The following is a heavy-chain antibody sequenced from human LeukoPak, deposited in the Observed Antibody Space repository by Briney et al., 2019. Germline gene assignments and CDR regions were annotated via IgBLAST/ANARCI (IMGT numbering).Heavy chain of an antibody. D-gene: IGHD3-10*01. V-gene: IGHV3-11*04. CDR2: TSSSGSTI. CDR1: GFTFSDYY. J-gene: IGHJ4*02. Sequence: GGSLRLSCAASGFTFSDYYMSWIRQAPGKGLEWVSYTSSSGSTIYYADSVKGRFTISRDNAKNSLYLQMNSLRAEDTAVYYCATPSALYGSVASLDYWGQGTLVTVSS. CDR3: ATPSALYGSVASLDY.